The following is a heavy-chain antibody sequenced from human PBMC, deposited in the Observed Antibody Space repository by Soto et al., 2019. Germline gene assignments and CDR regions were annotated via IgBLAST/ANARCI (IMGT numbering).Heavy chain of an antibody. CDR2: FHSSGAT. Sequence: QVQLQESGPGLVKPSQTLSLTCTVSGGSISSADYYWSWIRQPPGKGLEWIGYFHSSGATYKDPSPKSRVTIPVDTSKTQISLKLASVTAADTAVYYCASIWFGDFDYWGHGTLVTVSS. CDR1: GGSISSADYY. V-gene: IGHV4-30-4*01. CDR3: ASIWFGDFDY. J-gene: IGHJ4*01. D-gene: IGHD3-10*01.